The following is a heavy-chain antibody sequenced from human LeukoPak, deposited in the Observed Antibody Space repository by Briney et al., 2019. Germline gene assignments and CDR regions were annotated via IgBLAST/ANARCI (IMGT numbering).Heavy chain of an antibody. V-gene: IGHV3-21*01. CDR2: ISSSSSYI. CDR3: ARAARITMVRGVIGGAFDI. D-gene: IGHD3-10*01. J-gene: IGHJ3*02. CDR1: GFTFSSYE. Sequence: GGSLRLSCAASGFTFSSYEMNWVRQAPGKGLEWVSSISSSSSYIYYADSVKGRFTISRDNAKNSLYLQMNSLRAEDTAVYHCARAARITMVRGVIGGAFDIWGQGTMVTVSS.